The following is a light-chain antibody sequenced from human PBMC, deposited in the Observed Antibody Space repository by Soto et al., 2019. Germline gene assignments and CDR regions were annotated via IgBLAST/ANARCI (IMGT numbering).Light chain of an antibody. CDR2: GAS. J-gene: IGKJ3*01. Sequence: EIVMTQSPATLSGSPGERATLSCRPSQSVSVNLAWYQQKPGQAPRLLIYGASITATGIPARFSGSGSGTEFSLTISSLQSEDFAVYYCHQYNNWPSSFGPGTKVQIK. CDR3: HQYNNWPSS. V-gene: IGKV3-15*01. CDR1: QSVSVN.